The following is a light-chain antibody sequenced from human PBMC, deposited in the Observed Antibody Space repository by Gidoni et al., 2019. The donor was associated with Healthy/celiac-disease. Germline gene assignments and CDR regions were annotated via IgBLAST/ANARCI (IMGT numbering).Light chain of an antibody. J-gene: IGKJ2*01. V-gene: IGKV2-28*01. CDR3: MQALQTPPYT. CDR2: LGS. CDR1: QSLLHSNGYNY. Sequence: DIVMTQSQLSLPVTPGEPASISCRSSQSLLHSNGYNYLDWYLQKPGQSPQLLIYLGSNRASGVPDRFSGSGSGTDFTLKISRVEAEDVGVYYCMQALQTPPYTFGQXTKLEIK.